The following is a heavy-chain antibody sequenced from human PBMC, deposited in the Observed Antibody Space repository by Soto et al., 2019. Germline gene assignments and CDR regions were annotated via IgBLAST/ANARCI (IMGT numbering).Heavy chain of an antibody. CDR2: ISGGGDNT. Sequence: EVQLLESGGGLVQPGGSLRLSFAASGFTFNNYAMTWVRQSPRKWLEWVSAISGGGDNTSYADSVKGRLTVSRDGSKNTLYLQMSSLRAEDTALYYCAKGRGGSGSLTPRVDFWGQGTLVTVSS. CDR3: AKGRGGSGSLTPRVDF. J-gene: IGHJ4*02. CDR1: GFTFNNYA. V-gene: IGHV3-23*01. D-gene: IGHD3-10*01.